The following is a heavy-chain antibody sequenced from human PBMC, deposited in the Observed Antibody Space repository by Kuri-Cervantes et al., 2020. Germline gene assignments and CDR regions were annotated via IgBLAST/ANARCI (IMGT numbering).Heavy chain of an antibody. D-gene: IGHD6-13*01. CDR1: GFTFSSHS. J-gene: IGHJ4*02. Sequence: GESLKISCAASGFTFSSHSMNWVRQAPGKGLEWVSSISTSSSYIFYADSVKGRFTISRDNAKNFLYLQMNSLRGEDTGVYYCARGTLEQQLVLPDYWGQGTLVTVSS. CDR3: ARGTLEQQLVLPDY. CDR2: ISTSSSYI. V-gene: IGHV3-21*03.